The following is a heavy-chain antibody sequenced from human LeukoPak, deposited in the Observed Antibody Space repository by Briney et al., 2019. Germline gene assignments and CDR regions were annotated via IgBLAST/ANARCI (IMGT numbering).Heavy chain of an antibody. CDR1: GFTFSSYA. V-gene: IGHV3-64*01. J-gene: IGHJ3*02. D-gene: IGHD1-26*01. Sequence: GGSLRLSCAASGFTFSSYAMHWVRQAPGKGLEYVSAISSNGGSTYYANSVKGRFTISRDNSKNTLYLQMGSLRAEDMAVYYCARARPLLNDAFDIWGQGTMVTVSS. CDR3: ARARPLLNDAFDI. CDR2: ISSNGGST.